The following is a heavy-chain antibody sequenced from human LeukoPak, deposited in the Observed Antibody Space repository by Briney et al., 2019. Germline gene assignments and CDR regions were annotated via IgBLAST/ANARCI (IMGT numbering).Heavy chain of an antibody. D-gene: IGHD6-19*01. CDR3: ARAYKDRSLAGKKEFFQH. V-gene: IGHV3-9*01. CDR2: ISWISGTI. Sequence: GGSLRLSCAASGFTFDNYAMNWVRQVPGKGLEWISLISWISGTIGYADSVKGRFTISRDNANNFLYLQMNSLRAEDTALYYCARAYKDRSLAGKKEFFQHWGQGTLVTVSS. CDR1: GFTFDNYA. J-gene: IGHJ1*01.